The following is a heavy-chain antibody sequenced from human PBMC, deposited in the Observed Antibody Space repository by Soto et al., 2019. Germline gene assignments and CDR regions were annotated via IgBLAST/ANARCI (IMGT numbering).Heavy chain of an antibody. V-gene: IGHV3-15*01. CDR2: IKSKTDGGTT. Sequence: EVQLVESGGGLVKPGGSLRLSCAASGFTFSNAWMSWVRQAPGKGLEWVGRIKSKTDGGTTDYAAPVKGRFTISRDDSKNTLYLQMNSLKTEDTAVYYCTTDLYYCSSTSCYTTIWGQGTMVTVSS. CDR3: TTDLYYCSSTSCYTTI. J-gene: IGHJ3*02. CDR1: GFTFSNAW. D-gene: IGHD2-2*02.